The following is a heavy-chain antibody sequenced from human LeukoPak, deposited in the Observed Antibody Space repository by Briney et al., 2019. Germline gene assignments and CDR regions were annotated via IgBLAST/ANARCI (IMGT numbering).Heavy chain of an antibody. CDR3: ARSLVDSSGYYYGGLDY. CDR2: INPSGGST. J-gene: IGHJ4*02. CDR1: GYTFTSYY. D-gene: IGHD3-22*01. V-gene: IGHV1-46*01. Sequence: ASVKVSCKASGYTFTSYYMHWVRQAPGQGLEWMGIINPSGGSTSYAQKFQGKVTMTRDMSTSTVYMELSSLRSEDTAVYYCARSLVDSSGYYYGGLDYWGQGTLVTVSS.